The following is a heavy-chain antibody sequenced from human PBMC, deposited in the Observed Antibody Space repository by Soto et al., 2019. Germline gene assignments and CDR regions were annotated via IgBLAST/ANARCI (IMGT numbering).Heavy chain of an antibody. CDR1: GFTFDDYA. J-gene: IGHJ6*02. CDR2: ISWNSGSI. D-gene: IGHD4-17*01. V-gene: IGHV3-9*01. Sequence: EVQLVESGGGLVQPGRSLRLSCAASGFTFDDYAMHWVRQAPGKGLEWVSGISWNSGSIGYADSVKGRFTISRDNAKNSLYLQMNSLRAEDTALYYCAKDYHYGGNSENYYYYGMDVWGQGTTVTVSS. CDR3: AKDYHYGGNSENYYYYGMDV.